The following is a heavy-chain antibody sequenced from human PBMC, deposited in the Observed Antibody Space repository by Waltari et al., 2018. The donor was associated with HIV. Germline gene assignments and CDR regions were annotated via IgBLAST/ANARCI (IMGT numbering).Heavy chain of an antibody. CDR2: IWADGSHE. J-gene: IGHJ6*02. CDR1: GFNFSNYA. V-gene: IGHV3-33*02. D-gene: IGHD3-10*01. CDR3: ARDQHSATNYYGLDV. Sequence: QVHLVESGGAVVQSGKSLRLSCAASGFNFSNYAMHWVRQGPGKGREWLSVIWADGSHESYAGFAKGRFTISRDDSDNTLFLYLSGLRADDTAVYYCARDQHSATNYYGLDVWGQGTTVTVS.